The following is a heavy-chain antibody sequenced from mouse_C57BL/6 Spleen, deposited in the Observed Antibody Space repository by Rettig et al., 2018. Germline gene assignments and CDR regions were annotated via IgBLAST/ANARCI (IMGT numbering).Heavy chain of an antibody. CDR3: AREDDYDWFFDV. D-gene: IGHD2-4*01. J-gene: IGHJ1*03. CDR2: IYPGEGDT. CDR1: GYAFSSSW. Sequence: CKASGYAFSSSWMNWVKQRPGKGLEWIGRIYPGEGDTNYNGKFKGKATLTADKSSSTAYMQLSSLTSEDSAVYFCAREDDYDWFFDVWGTGTTVTVSS. V-gene: IGHV1-82*01.